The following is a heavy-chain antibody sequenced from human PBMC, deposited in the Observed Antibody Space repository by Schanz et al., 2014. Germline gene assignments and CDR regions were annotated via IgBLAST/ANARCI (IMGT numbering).Heavy chain of an antibody. Sequence: QAQLMESGGGVVQPGTSLILSCSVSGFSLNTYGIHWFRQPAGKGLEWVAVIWNNGVTKYYADSVRGRFTISRDNSKNTLYLHMNTLRSEDTAVYYCASPSGYSDYGTYFDFWGQGTLVTVSS. V-gene: IGHV3-33*01. CDR1: GFSLNTYG. D-gene: IGHD5-12*01. J-gene: IGHJ4*02. CDR2: IWNNGVTK. CDR3: ASPSGYSDYGTYFDF.